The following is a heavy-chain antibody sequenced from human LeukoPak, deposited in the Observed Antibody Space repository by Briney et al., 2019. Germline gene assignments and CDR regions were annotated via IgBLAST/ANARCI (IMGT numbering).Heavy chain of an antibody. CDR2: IGTASDT. CDR3: ARXPPRGKYYYMDV. CDR1: GFTFSSFD. Sequence: GGSLRLSCAASGFTFSSFDMHWVRQPTGQGLEWVSTIGTASDTYYPGSVEGRFTLSRDNAKNSLYLQMNSLTAGDTAVYYCARXPPRGKYYYMDVWGKGTTVTVSS. V-gene: IGHV3-13*01. J-gene: IGHJ6*03. D-gene: IGHD1-1*01.